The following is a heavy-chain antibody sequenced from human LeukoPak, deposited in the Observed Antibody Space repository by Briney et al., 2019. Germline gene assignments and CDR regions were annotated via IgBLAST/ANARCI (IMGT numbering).Heavy chain of an antibody. CDR1: GFTFSSYW. J-gene: IGHJ3*02. Sequence: GGSLRLSCAASGFTFSSYWMHWVRQAPGKGLVCVSRINSDGSSTSYADSVKGRFTISRDNAKITLYLQMNSLRAEDTAVYYCARDDSSGWWGADAFDIWGQGTMVTVSS. D-gene: IGHD6-19*01. CDR2: INSDGSST. V-gene: IGHV3-74*01. CDR3: ARDDSSGWWGADAFDI.